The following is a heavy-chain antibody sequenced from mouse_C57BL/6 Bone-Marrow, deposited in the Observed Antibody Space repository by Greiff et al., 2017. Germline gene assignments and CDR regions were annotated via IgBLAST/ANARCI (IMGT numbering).Heavy chain of an antibody. D-gene: IGHD2-3*01. V-gene: IGHV5-4*03. J-gene: IGHJ4*01. Sequence: EVMLVESGGGLVKPGGSLKLSCAASGFTFRSYAMSWVRPTPDKRLEWVATISDGGSYTYYPDNVKGRFTISRDNAKNNLYLQMSHLKSEDTAMXYCARAPDGYSAMDYWGQGTSVTVSS. CDR2: ISDGGSYT. CDR3: ARAPDGYSAMDY. CDR1: GFTFRSYA.